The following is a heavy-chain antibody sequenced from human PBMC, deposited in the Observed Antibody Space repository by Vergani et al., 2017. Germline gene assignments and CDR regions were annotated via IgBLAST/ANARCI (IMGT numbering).Heavy chain of an antibody. Sequence: QVQLQESGPGLVKPSETLSLTCTVSGGSISSYYWSWIRQPPGKGLEWIGYIYYSGSTNYNPSLKSRVTISVDTSQNQFSLKLSSVTAADTAVYSCARDRPYYDFWSGYPYYYYMDVWGKGTTVTVSS. V-gene: IGHV4-59*01. CDR3: ARDRPYYDFWSGYPYYYYMDV. J-gene: IGHJ6*03. D-gene: IGHD3-3*01. CDR1: GGSISSYY. CDR2: IYYSGST.